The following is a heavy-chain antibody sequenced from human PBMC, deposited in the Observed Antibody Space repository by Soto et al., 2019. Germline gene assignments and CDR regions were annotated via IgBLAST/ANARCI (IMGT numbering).Heavy chain of an antibody. D-gene: IGHD2-21*02. J-gene: IGHJ6*02. CDR2: ISGYDGRT. V-gene: IGHV1-18*01. CDR1: GYTFTRYG. CDR3: AREGDVPYYYYRLAV. Sequence: ASVKVSCKTSGYTFTRYGISWVRQAPGQGLEWMGWISGYDGRTNFAQKVQDRVTMTTDTSTSTVYMELRSLSSDDTAVYYCAREGDVPYYYYRLAVSGQGTTDTVSS.